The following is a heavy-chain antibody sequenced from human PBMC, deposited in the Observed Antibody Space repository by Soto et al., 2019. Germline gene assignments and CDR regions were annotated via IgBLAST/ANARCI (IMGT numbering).Heavy chain of an antibody. CDR3: ARGRGRYSSGWSWFDP. CDR2: IYYSGST. J-gene: IGHJ5*02. V-gene: IGHV4-59*12. Sequence: SETLSLTCTVSGGSISSYYWSWIRQPPGKGLEWIGYIYYSGSTNYNPSLKSRVTISVDKSKNQFSLTLTSVTAADTAVYFCARGRGRYSSGWSWFDPWGQGILVTVSS. CDR1: GGSISSYY. D-gene: IGHD6-19*01.